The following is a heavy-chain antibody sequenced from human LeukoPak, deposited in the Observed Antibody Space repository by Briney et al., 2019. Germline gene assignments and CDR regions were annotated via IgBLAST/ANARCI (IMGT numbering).Heavy chain of an antibody. CDR3: ARDGQWLVPNWFDP. CDR1: GYTFTSYG. D-gene: IGHD6-19*01. V-gene: IGHV1-18*01. Sequence: ASVKVSCKASGYTFTSYGFSWVRQAPGQGLEWMGWISSYNGDTNYAQRVQDRVTMTTDTATSTAYMELRSLRSDDTAVYYCARDGQWLVPNWFDPWGQGTLVTVSS. J-gene: IGHJ5*02. CDR2: ISSYNGDT.